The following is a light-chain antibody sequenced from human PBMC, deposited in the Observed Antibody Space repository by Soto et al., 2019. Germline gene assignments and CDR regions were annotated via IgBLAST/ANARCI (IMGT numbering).Light chain of an antibody. CDR1: QSVGSY. CDR2: DAS. J-gene: IGKJ4*01. CDR3: QQRSDWPST. V-gene: IGKV3-11*01. Sequence: IVLTQSPATLSLSPGDRATLSCRASQSVGSYLGWYHQRPGQAPRLLISDASNRATGIPARFSGSGSGTDVTLTISSLEPEDFAVYYCQQRSDWPSTFGGGTKVEIK.